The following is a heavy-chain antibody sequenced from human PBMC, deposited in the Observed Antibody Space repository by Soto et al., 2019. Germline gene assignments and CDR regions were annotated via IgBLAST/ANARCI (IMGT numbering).Heavy chain of an antibody. Sequence: QITLKESGPPLVNPTQPLTLTCTFSGFSLSTSGAAVGWIRQPPGKALEWLALVYWDDDKRYSPSIKNRVTNTNDTSKNQVVQTLTNAEPVDTDTYYCAHRQLVTCFGLVTQTDVWFGSWGQGTLVTVPS. J-gene: IGHJ5*01. D-gene: IGHD3-3*01. CDR1: GFSLSTSGAA. V-gene: IGHV2-5*02. CDR3: AHRQLVTCFGLVTQTDVWFGS. CDR2: VYWDDDK.